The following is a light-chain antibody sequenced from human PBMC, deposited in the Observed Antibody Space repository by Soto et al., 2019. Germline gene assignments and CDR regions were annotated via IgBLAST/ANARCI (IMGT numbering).Light chain of an antibody. V-gene: IGKV3-11*01. J-gene: IGKJ5*01. Sequence: VLTQSPATLSLSPGERATLSCRASQSIHTSLAWYQQKPGQPPRLVVYDSTLRANGVPDRFGGSRSGTEFTLTINNLEPEDFGVYYCQQRNVWPPITFGQGTRLES. CDR3: QQRNVWPPIT. CDR1: QSIHTS. CDR2: DST.